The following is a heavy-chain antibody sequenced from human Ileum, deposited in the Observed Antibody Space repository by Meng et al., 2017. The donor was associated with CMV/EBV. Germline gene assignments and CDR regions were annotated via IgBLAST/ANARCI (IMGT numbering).Heavy chain of an antibody. CDR1: GFTFINAW. J-gene: IGHJ3*01. CDR3: VRVRYCTSTTCRGAFDV. Sequence: GESLKISCAASGFTFINAWMSWVRQAPGKGLEWVGRTRNKANSYTTEYAASVKGRFTISRDDSKDSLYLQMNSLKTEDTAVYYCVRVRYCTSTTCRGAFDVWGQGTMVTVSS. V-gene: IGHV3-72*01. CDR2: TRNKANSYTT. D-gene: IGHD2-2*01.